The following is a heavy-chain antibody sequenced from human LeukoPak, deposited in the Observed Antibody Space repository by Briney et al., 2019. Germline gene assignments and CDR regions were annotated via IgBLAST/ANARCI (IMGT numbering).Heavy chain of an antibody. D-gene: IGHD3-3*01. CDR2: IKQDGSEK. J-gene: IGHJ4*02. CDR3: AREDSWSGYYPYYFDY. CDR1: GFTFSSYW. Sequence: GGSLRLSCAASGFTFSSYWMSWVRQAPGKGLEWVANIKQDGSEKYYVDSVKGRFTISRDNAKNSLYLQMNSLRAEDTAVYYCAREDSWSGYYPYYFDYWGQGTLVTVSS. V-gene: IGHV3-7*01.